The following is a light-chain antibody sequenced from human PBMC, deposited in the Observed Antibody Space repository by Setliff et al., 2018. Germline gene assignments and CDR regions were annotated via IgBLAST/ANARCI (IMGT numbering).Light chain of an antibody. CDR3: TSYTSTARV. CDR1: SSDVGGYNR. CDR2: EVT. J-gene: IGLJ1*01. Sequence: QSALAQPPSASGSPGQSVTISCTGTSSDVGGYNRVSWYQQYPGKAPKVMIYEVTKRPSGVPDRFSGSKSGNTASLTISGLQAEDEADYYCTSYTSTARVFGTGTKVTVL. V-gene: IGLV2-8*01.